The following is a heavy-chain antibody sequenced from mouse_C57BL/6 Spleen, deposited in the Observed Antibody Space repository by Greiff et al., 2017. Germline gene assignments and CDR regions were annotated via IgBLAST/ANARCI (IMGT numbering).Heavy chain of an antibody. CDR3: AREEIMTKGVAMDY. CDR1: GFTFSSYA. J-gene: IGHJ4*01. V-gene: IGHV5-4*01. Sequence: EVKVEESGGGLVKPGGSLKLSCAASGFTFSSYAMSWVRQTPEKRLEWVATISDGGSYTYYPDNVKGRFTISRDNAKNNLYLQMSHLKSEDTAMYYCAREEIMTKGVAMDYWGQGTSVTVSS. D-gene: IGHD2-4*01. CDR2: ISDGGSYT.